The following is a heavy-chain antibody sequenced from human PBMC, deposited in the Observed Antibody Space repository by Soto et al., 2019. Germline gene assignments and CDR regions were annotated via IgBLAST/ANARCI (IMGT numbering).Heavy chain of an antibody. Sequence: SETLSLTCTVSGGSISSGGYYWSWIRQHPGKGLEWIGYIYYSGSTYYNPSLKSRVTISVDTSKNQFSLKLGSVTAADTAVYYCARGARWFGELSGYNWFDPWGQGTLVTVSS. V-gene: IGHV4-31*03. J-gene: IGHJ5*02. CDR3: ARGARWFGELSGYNWFDP. D-gene: IGHD3-10*01. CDR1: GGSISSGGYY. CDR2: IYYSGST.